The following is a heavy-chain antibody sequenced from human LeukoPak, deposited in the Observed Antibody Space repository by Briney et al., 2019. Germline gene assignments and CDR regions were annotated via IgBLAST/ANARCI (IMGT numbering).Heavy chain of an antibody. V-gene: IGHV4-34*01. CDR2: INHSGST. Sequence: SETLSLTCAVYGGSFSGYYWSWIRQPPGKGLEWIGEINHSGSTNYNPSLKSRVTISVDTSKNQFSLKLSSVTAADTAVYYCARQCAVTTSAKPYYFDYWGQGTLVTVSS. J-gene: IGHJ4*02. CDR1: GGSFSGYY. D-gene: IGHD4-17*01. CDR3: ARQCAVTTSAKPYYFDY.